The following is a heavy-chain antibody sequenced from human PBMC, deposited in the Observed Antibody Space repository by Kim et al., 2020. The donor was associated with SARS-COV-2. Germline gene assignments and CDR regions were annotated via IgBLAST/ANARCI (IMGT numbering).Heavy chain of an antibody. CDR1: GFTVSSNY. D-gene: IGHD5-18*01. CDR2: IYSGGST. V-gene: IGHV3-53*01. CDR3: ARDVLDTAMVYYYYYMDV. Sequence: GGSLRLSCAASGFTVSSNYMSWVRQAPGKGPEWVSVIYSGGSTYYADSVKGRFTISRDNSKNTLYLQMNSLRAEDTAVYYCARDVLDTAMVYYYYYMDVWGKGTTVTVSS. J-gene: IGHJ6*03.